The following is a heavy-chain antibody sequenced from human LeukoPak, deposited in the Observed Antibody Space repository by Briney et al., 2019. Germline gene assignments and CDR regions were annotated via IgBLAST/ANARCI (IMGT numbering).Heavy chain of an antibody. Sequence: GSLRLSCAASGFTFRSFSMNWVRQAPGKGLEGVSHITASGTAMFYADSVKGRFTISRDNAKNSLYLQMNSLRDEDTAVYYCASSGSYRFDYWGQGTLVTVSS. CDR1: GFTFRSFS. V-gene: IGHV3-48*02. D-gene: IGHD1-26*01. CDR3: ASSGSYRFDY. J-gene: IGHJ4*02. CDR2: ITASGTAM.